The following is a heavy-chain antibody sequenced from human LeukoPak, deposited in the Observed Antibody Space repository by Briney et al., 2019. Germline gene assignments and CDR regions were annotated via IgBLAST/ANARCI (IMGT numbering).Heavy chain of an antibody. J-gene: IGHJ4*02. D-gene: IGHD3-16*02. CDR3: ASDDSFGGSYQAFLAY. CDR1: GYTFTSYG. V-gene: IGHV1-18*01. Sequence: GASVKVSCKASGYTFTSYGISWVRQAPGQGLEWMGWISAYNGNTNYAQKLQGRVTMTTDTSTSTAYMELRSLRSDDTAVYYCASDDSFGGSYQAFLAYWGQGTLVTVSS. CDR2: ISAYNGNT.